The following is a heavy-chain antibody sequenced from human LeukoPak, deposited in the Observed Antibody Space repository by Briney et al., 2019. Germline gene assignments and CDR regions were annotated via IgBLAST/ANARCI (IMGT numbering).Heavy chain of an antibody. CDR1: GFTFSGYA. CDR2: ISYDGSNK. V-gene: IGHV3-30*04. Sequence: GRSLRLSCAASGFTFSGYAMHWVRQAPGKGLEWVAVISYDGSNKYYADSVKGRFTISRDNSKNTLYLQMNSLRAEDTAVYYCARDLAPGITMVRGSLSSYPRGDWGQGTLVTVSS. J-gene: IGHJ4*02. D-gene: IGHD3-10*01. CDR3: ARDLAPGITMVRGSLSSYPRGD.